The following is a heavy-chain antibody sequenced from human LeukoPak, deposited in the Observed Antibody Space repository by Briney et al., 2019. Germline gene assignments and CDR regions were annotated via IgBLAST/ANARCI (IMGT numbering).Heavy chain of an antibody. CDR2: IYTSGST. V-gene: IGHV4-4*07. D-gene: IGHD3-3*01. Sequence: TLSLICSVSGGSISGYYWSWIRQPAGXGLEWIGRIYTSGSTNYNPSLKSRVTMSVDTSKNQFSLKLSYVTAADTAVYYCARVDVFGVVSSDYYYYYMDVWGKGTTVTVSS. J-gene: IGHJ6*03. CDR3: ARVDVFGVVSSDYYYYYMDV. CDR1: GGSISGYY.